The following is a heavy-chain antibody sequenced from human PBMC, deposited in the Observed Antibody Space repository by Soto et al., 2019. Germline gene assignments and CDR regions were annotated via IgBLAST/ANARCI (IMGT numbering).Heavy chain of an antibody. CDR2: ISGSGGST. D-gene: IGHD3-22*01. CDR3: APAVHYYDSSFFDY. Sequence: PGGSLRLSCAASGFTFSSYAMSWVRQAPGKGLEWVSAISGSGGSTYYADSVKGRFTISRDNSKNPLYLQMNSLRAEDTAVYYCAPAVHYYDSSFFDYWGPGTLVTVSS. J-gene: IGHJ4*02. V-gene: IGHV3-23*01. CDR1: GFTFSSYA.